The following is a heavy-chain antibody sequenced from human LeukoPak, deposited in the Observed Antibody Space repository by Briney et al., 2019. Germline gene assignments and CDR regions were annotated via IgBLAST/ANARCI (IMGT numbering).Heavy chain of an antibody. D-gene: IGHD3-16*01. V-gene: IGHV4-59*01. CDR2: ISYSGST. J-gene: IGHJ2*01. CDR3: ARATFLDFDL. Sequence: PSETLSLTCTVSGGSISSYYWSWIRQPPGKGLEWIGYISYSGSTNYNPSLKSRVTISVDTSKNQLSLKLSSVTAADTAVYYCARATFLDFDLWGRGTLVTVSS. CDR1: GGSISSYY.